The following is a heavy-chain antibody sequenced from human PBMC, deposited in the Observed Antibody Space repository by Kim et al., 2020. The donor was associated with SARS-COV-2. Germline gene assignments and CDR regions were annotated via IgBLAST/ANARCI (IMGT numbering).Heavy chain of an antibody. J-gene: IGHJ2*01. CDR3: ARDGSPSIGYFDL. Sequence: DYARSVKGRISINADTPKGQFSLQLNSVTPEDTAVYYCARDGSPSIGYFDLWGRGTLVTVSS. V-gene: IGHV6-1*01. D-gene: IGHD2-15*01.